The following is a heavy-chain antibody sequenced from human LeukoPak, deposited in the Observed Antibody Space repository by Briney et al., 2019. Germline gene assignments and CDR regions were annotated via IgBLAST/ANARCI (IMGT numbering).Heavy chain of an antibody. D-gene: IGHD2-2*01. CDR2: MNPNSGNT. CDR3: ARGAYCSSTCCWDY. CDR1: GYTFTSYD. J-gene: IGHJ4*02. V-gene: IGHV1-8*03. Sequence: ASVKVSCKASGYTFTSYDINWVRQATGQGLEWMGWMNPNSGNTGYAQKFQGRVTITRNTSISTAYMELSSLRSEDTAVYYCARGAYCSSTCCWDYWGQGTLVTVSS.